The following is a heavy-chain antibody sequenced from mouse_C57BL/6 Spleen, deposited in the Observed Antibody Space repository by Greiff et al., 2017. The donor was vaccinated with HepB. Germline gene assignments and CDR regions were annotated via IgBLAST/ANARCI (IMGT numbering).Heavy chain of an antibody. CDR2: INPSNGGT. Sequence: QVQLQQPGTELVKPGASVKLSCKASGYTLTSYWMHWVKQRPGQGLEWLGNINPSNGGTNYNEKFKSKVTLTVDKSSSTAYMQLSSLTSEDSAVYYSARGDYDGGDWYFDVWGTGTTVTVSS. J-gene: IGHJ1*03. V-gene: IGHV1-53*01. CDR3: ARGDYDGGDWYFDV. D-gene: IGHD2-4*01. CDR1: GYTLTSYW.